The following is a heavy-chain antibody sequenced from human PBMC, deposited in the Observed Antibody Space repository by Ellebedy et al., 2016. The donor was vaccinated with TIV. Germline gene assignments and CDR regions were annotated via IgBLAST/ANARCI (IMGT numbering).Heavy chain of an antibody. CDR1: GYTFTSYG. Sequence: ASVKVSCKASGYTFTSYGISWVRQAPGQGLEWMGWISAYNGNTNYAQKLPGRVTMTTDTSTSTAYMELRSLRSDDTAVYYCARGPDYGGNLGYFDYWGQGTLVTVSS. CDR3: ARGPDYGGNLGYFDY. CDR2: ISAYNGNT. J-gene: IGHJ4*02. V-gene: IGHV1-18*04. D-gene: IGHD4-23*01.